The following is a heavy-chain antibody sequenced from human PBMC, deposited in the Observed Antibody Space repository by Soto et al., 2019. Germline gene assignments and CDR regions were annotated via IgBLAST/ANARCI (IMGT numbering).Heavy chain of an antibody. D-gene: IGHD1-26*01. V-gene: IGHV3-23*01. J-gene: IGHJ4*02. CDR2: ISGSDGKT. CDR1: GFSFSSYA. CDR3: ARWSFLDY. Sequence: EVQLLESGGGLVRPGGSLRLSCTASGFSFSSYALSWVRQAPGKGLEWVSTISGSDGKTYYADSVKGRFSISRDTSKTTLYLEMTSLRVEGTAVYYCARWSFLDYWGQGTRVTVS.